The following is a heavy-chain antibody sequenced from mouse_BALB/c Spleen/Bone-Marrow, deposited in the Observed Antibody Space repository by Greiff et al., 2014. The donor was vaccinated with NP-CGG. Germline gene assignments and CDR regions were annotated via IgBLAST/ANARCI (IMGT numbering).Heavy chain of an antibody. CDR2: INPSNGRT. D-gene: IGHD2-14*01. J-gene: IGHJ1*01. Sequence: VNLVESGAELVKPGASVKLSCKASGYTFTSYWMHWVKQRPGQGLEWIGEINPSNGRTNYNEKFKSKATLTVDKSSSTANMQLSSLTSEDSAVYYCARWAVRRPGYFDVWGAGTTVTVSS. CDR1: GYTFTSYW. CDR3: ARWAVRRPGYFDV. V-gene: IGHV1S81*02.